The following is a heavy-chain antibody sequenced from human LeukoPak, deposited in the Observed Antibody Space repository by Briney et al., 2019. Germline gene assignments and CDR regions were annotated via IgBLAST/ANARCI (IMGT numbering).Heavy chain of an antibody. J-gene: IGHJ5*02. D-gene: IGHD3-22*01. CDR2: IISSGSTI. Sequence: GGSLRLSCAASAFSFSRYWMSWVRQAPGEGLGWVSYIISSGSTIYYADSVKGRFTISRNNAKNSLYLQMNSLRAEDTAVYYCARKVDYYDSSGFTYNWFDPWGQGTLVTVSS. CDR3: ARKVDYYDSSGFTYNWFDP. V-gene: IGHV3-48*04. CDR1: AFSFSRYW.